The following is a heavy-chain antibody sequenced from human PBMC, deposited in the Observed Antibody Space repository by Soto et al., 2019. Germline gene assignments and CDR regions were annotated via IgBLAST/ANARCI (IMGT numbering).Heavy chain of an antibody. J-gene: IGHJ4*02. Sequence: GSLRLSCAASGFTFSSYAMSWVRQAPGKGLEWVSAISGSGGSTYYVDSVKGRFTISRDNTKDSVFLQMNSLTAEDSAVYYCARAPHYGAEFDYWGQGTVVTVSS. CDR3: ARAPHYGAEFDY. D-gene: IGHD3-10*01. V-gene: IGHV3-23*01. CDR1: GFTFSSYA. CDR2: ISGSGGST.